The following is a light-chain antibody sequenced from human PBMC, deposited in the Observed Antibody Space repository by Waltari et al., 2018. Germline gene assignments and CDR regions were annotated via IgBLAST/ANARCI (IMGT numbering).Light chain of an antibody. CDR1: QSVLYSSNNENY. J-gene: IGKJ2*01. CDR2: WAS. V-gene: IGKV4-1*01. Sequence: DIVMTQSPDSLAVSLGERATTNCKSSQSVLYSSNNENYLAWYQQKPGHPPKLLIYWASTRETGVSDRFSGSGSGTDFTLTISSLQAEDVAVYYCQQYYSTPYTFGQGTKLEIK. CDR3: QQYYSTPYT.